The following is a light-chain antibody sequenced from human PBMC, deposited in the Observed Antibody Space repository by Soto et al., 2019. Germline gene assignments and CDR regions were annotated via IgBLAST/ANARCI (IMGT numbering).Light chain of an antibody. CDR3: QQYYSYWT. CDR1: QSLNSR. CDR2: DAS. J-gene: IGKJ1*01. V-gene: IGKV1-5*01. Sequence: DIQLTQSPSTLSASVGDRVTLTCRASQSLNSRLAWYQQRPGKAPNLLIYDASTLMSGVPSRFSGSGSGPEFSLTISSLQPDDFATYYCQQYYSYWTFGQGTKVDIK.